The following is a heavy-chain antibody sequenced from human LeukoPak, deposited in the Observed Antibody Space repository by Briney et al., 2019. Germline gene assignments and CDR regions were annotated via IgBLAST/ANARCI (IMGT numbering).Heavy chain of an antibody. Sequence: SETLSLXCTVSGGPISTHYWSWIRQPPGKGLEWIGYVYHSGTTNYNPSLKSRLTISVDTSKNQSSLRLRSVTAADTAVYYCARDSSGWLYYFDYWGQGALVTVSS. CDR1: GGPISTHY. CDR2: VYHSGTT. D-gene: IGHD6-19*01. J-gene: IGHJ4*02. CDR3: ARDSSGWLYYFDY. V-gene: IGHV4-59*11.